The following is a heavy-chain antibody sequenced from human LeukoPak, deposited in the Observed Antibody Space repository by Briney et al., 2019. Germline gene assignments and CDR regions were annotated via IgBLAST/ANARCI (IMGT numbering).Heavy chain of an antibody. Sequence: GGSLRLSCAASGFAFSSYGMHWVRQAPGKGLEWVAFIRYDGSNKYYADSVKGRFTISRDNSKNTLYLQMNSLRAEDTAVYYCARDLGPGDGMDVWGQGTTVTVSS. J-gene: IGHJ6*02. CDR3: ARDLGPGDGMDV. V-gene: IGHV3-30*02. CDR1: GFAFSSYG. D-gene: IGHD3-10*01. CDR2: IRYDGSNK.